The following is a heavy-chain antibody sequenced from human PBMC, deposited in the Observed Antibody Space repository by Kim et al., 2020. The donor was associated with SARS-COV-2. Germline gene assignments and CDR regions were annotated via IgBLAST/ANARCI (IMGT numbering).Heavy chain of an antibody. CDR1: GFSFDKYA. Sequence: GGSLRLSCAASGFSFDKYAMHWVRQAPGKGLEWVTEISYDATYTHYSDPVKGRFTVSRDNFRKILFLQMNSLRSDDTAVYYCPRQGDYCLYDWGRGTMV. CDR3: PRQGDYCLYD. V-gene: IGHV3-30-3*01. CDR2: ISYDATYT. D-gene: IGHD4-17*01. J-gene: IGHJ3*01.